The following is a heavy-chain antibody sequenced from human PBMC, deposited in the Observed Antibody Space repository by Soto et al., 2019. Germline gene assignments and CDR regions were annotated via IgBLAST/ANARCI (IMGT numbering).Heavy chain of an antibody. CDR1: GYTFTTYG. Sequence: ASVKVSCKTSGYTFTTYGITWVRQAPGQGLEWMGWTNTYNGNTTYAQRLQGRVTMTTDTSTRTAYLDLRSLRSEDTAVYYCARRGLIIEDYSGMDVWGQGTTVTVSS. CDR3: ARRGLIIEDYSGMDV. J-gene: IGHJ6*02. CDR2: TNTYNGNT. D-gene: IGHD3-16*01. V-gene: IGHV1-18*04.